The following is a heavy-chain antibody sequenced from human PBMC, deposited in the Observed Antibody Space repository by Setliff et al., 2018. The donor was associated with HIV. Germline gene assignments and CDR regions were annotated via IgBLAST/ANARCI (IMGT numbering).Heavy chain of an antibody. CDR2: INWNGAIT. J-gene: IGHJ4*02. CDR1: GFTFDDFG. D-gene: IGHD3-22*01. Sequence: GGSLRLSCAASGFTFDDFGMTWVRQRPGKGLEWVSGINWNGAITDYADSVKGRFTISRDNAKNSLYLQMNSLRAEDTAVYYCATGYFYDSSGYKHWGQGTLVTVSS. CDR3: ATGYFYDSSGYKH. V-gene: IGHV3-20*04.